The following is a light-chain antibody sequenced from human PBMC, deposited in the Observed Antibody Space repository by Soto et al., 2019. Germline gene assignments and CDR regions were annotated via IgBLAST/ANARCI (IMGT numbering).Light chain of an antibody. J-gene: IGLJ2*01. CDR3: ISHAGSSTL. CDR1: SSDVGGYNY. Sequence: QSALTQPPSASGSPGQSVTISCTGTSSDVGGYNYVSWYQQHPGKAPKFVIYEVNKRLSGVPDRFSGSKSGNTASLTVSGLQAEDEADYYCISHAGSSTLFGGGTKLTVL. CDR2: EVN. V-gene: IGLV2-8*01.